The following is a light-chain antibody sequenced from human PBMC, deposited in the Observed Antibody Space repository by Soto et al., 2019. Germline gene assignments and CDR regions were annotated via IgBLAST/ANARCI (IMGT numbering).Light chain of an antibody. CDR2: EGT. Sequence: QSALTQPASVSGSPGQSITISCTGTSSDFGSYSVVSWYQQHPGKAPKLLIYEGTKRPSGVSRRFSGSESGNTASLTISGLQAEDEADYYCHSYARGTLVFGGGTMLTVL. CDR3: HSYARGTLV. J-gene: IGLJ3*02. V-gene: IGLV2-23*01. CDR1: SSDFGSYSV.